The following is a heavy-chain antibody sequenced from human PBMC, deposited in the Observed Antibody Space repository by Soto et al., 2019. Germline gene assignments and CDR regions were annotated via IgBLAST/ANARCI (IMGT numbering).Heavy chain of an antibody. CDR3: ARSIRGPRKFNGMDV. J-gene: IGHJ6*02. Sequence: SGPTLVNPTETLTLTCTFSGFSITSPGMPVSWIRQPPGRALEWLALIERDDDDKYYSTSLKTRLTISKDTRKNQVVLTMANMDPADTATYYCARSIRGPRKFNGMDVWGQGTTVTVSS. CDR2: IERDDDDK. CDR1: GFSITSPGMP. D-gene: IGHD1-20*01. V-gene: IGHV2-70*13.